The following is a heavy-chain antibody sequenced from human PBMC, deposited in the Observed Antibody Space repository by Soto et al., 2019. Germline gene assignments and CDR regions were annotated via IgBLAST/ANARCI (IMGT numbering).Heavy chain of an antibody. Sequence: QVQLVESGGGVVQPGRSLRLSCAASGFTFSSYIMHWVRQAPGKGLEWVAMILHDGNNKYYADSLKGRFTISRDNSKNTLYLQMNGLTTEDTAIYYCARDDEDGSYCDLGYWGQGTLVTVSS. V-gene: IGHV3-30-3*01. CDR1: GFTFSSYI. J-gene: IGHJ4*02. D-gene: IGHD3-10*01. CDR3: ARDDEDGSYCDLGY. CDR2: ILHDGNNK.